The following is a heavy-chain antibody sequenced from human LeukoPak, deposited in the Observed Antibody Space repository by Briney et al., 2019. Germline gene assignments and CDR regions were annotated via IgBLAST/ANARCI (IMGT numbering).Heavy chain of an antibody. CDR1: GYTFTSYD. CDR3: ARGGVRVAGTSGRRSGKRYYYFDY. J-gene: IGHJ4*02. CDR2: MNPNSGNT. Sequence: ASVKVSCKASGYTFTSYDINWVRQATGQGLEWMGWMNPNSGNTGYAQKFQVRVTMTRNTSISTAYMELSSLRSEDTAVYYCARGGVRVAGTSGRRSGKRYYYFDYWGQGTLVTVSS. D-gene: IGHD6-19*01. V-gene: IGHV1-8*01.